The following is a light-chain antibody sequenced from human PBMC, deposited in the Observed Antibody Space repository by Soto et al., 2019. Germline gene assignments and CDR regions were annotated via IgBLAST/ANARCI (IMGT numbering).Light chain of an antibody. CDR2: EVS. V-gene: IGLV2-14*01. CDR3: SSYTSSSTYV. CDR1: SSNIGGNS. J-gene: IGLJ1*01. Sequence: QSVLTQPPSVSAAPGQKVTISCSGSSSNIGGNSVSWYQQLPGTAPKLLIYEVSNRPSGISNRFSGSKSGNTASLTISGLQAEDEADYYCSSYTSSSTYVLGTGTKVTVL.